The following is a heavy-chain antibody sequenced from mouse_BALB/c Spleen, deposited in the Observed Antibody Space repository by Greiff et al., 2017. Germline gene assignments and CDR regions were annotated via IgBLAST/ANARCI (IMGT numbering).Heavy chain of an antibody. V-gene: IGHV5-6-5*01. CDR3: ARGNDGYYGGY. D-gene: IGHD2-3*01. Sequence: EVKLQESGGGLVKPGGSLKLSCAASGFTFSSYAMSWVRQTPEKRLEWVASISSGGSTYYPDSVKGRFTISRDNARNILYLQMSSLRSEDTAMYYCARGNDGYYGGYWGQGTTLTVSS. CDR1: GFTFSSYA. J-gene: IGHJ2*01. CDR2: ISSGGST.